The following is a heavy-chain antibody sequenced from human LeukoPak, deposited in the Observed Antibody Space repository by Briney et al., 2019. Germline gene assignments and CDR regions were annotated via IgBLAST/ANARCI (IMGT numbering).Heavy chain of an antibody. Sequence: GGSLRLSCAASGFSFSTSAMSWVRQAPGKGLEWVSGINWNGGSTGYADSVKGRFTISRDNAKNSLYLQMNSLRAEDTALYHCARVGRGSGSAREDYWGQGTLVTVSS. J-gene: IGHJ4*02. V-gene: IGHV3-20*01. CDR3: ARVGRGSGSAREDY. CDR1: GFSFSTSA. CDR2: INWNGGST. D-gene: IGHD3-10*01.